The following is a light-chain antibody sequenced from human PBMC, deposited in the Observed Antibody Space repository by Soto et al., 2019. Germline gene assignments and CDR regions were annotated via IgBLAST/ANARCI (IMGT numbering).Light chain of an antibody. CDR3: QQYGSSPT. CDR1: QSVSSSY. Sequence: EIVLTQSPGTLSLSPGERATLSCRASQSVSSSYLAWYQQKPGQAPRLLIYGASSRATGISDRFSGSGSGTDITLTIRRLEPEDFAVYYCQQYGSSPTFGGGTKEQIK. CDR2: GAS. J-gene: IGKJ4*01. V-gene: IGKV3-20*01.